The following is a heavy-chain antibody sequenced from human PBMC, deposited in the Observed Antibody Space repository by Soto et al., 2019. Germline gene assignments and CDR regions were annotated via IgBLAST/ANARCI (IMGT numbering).Heavy chain of an antibody. CDR3: ARGWEGNWFDP. J-gene: IGHJ5*02. CDR1: DGSISSGGYF. CDR2: IYYSGST. Sequence: LSLTCTVSDGSISSGGYFWSWIRQHPGKGLEWIGYIYYSGSTYYNPSLTSRVTISVDTSKSQFSLKLTSVTAADTAVYYCARGWEGNWFDPWGQGTLVTVSS. D-gene: IGHD1-26*01. V-gene: IGHV4-31*03.